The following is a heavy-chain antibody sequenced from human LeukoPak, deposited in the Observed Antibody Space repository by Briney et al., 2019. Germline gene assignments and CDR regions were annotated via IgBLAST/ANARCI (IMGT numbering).Heavy chain of an antibody. Sequence: PGGSLRLSCAASGFTFSSYAMHRVRQAPGKGLEWVAVISYDGSNKYYADSVKGRFTISRDNSKNTLYLQMNSLRAEDTAVYYCAASHYYHSSGYVSWGQGTLVTVSS. CDR1: GFTFSSYA. D-gene: IGHD3-22*01. J-gene: IGHJ5*02. CDR2: ISYDGSNK. V-gene: IGHV3-30-3*01. CDR3: AASHYYHSSGYVS.